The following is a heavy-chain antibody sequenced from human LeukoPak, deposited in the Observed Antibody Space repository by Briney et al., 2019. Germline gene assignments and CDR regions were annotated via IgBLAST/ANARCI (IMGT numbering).Heavy chain of an antibody. CDR2: IYYSGST. Sequence: LRLSCAASGFTVSTNYMSWVRQPPGKGLEWIGYIYYSGSTYYNPSLKSRVTISVDTSKNQFSLRLSSVTAADTAVYYCAREAHYYGSGSSEYYFDYWGQGTLVTVSS. CDR3: AREAHYYGSGSSEYYFDY. V-gene: IGHV4-30-4*08. J-gene: IGHJ4*02. CDR1: GFTVSTNY. D-gene: IGHD3-10*01.